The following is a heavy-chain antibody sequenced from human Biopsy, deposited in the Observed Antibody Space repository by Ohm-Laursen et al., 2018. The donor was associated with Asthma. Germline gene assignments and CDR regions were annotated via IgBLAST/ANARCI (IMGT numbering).Heavy chain of an antibody. J-gene: IGHJ4*02. CDR3: AGFCSGGNCPDH. CDR1: GVSIRSYY. V-gene: IGHV4-59*01. CDR2: IHYSGST. Sequence: TLSLTCTVSGVSIRSYYWTWIRQPPGKGLEWIGNIHYSGSTYSNPSLKSRVTISVDTSKKQISLRLSSVIAADTAVYYCAGFCSGGNCPDHWGQGTLVAVSS. D-gene: IGHD2-15*01.